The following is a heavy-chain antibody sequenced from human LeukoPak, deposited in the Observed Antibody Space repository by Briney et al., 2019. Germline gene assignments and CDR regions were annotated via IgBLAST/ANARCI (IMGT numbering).Heavy chain of an antibody. CDR1: GFTFSDYY. J-gene: IGHJ4*02. CDR3: ASRLYSSGSFDY. CDR2: ISSSGSTI. D-gene: IGHD6-19*01. V-gene: IGHV3-11*04. Sequence: GGSLRVSCAASGFTFSDYYMSWIRQAPGKGLKWVSYISSSGSTIYYADSVKGRFTISRDNAKNSLYLQMNSLRAEDTAVYYCASRLYSSGSFDYWGQGTLVTVPS.